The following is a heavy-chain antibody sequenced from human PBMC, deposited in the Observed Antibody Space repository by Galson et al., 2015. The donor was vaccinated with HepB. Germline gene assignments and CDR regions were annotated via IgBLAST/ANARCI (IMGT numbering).Heavy chain of an antibody. CDR2: INTNTGNP. CDR3: ARDLNALRFLEWLLPGRPPFEY. Sequence: SVKVSCKASGYTFTSYAMNWVRQAPGQGLEWMGWINTNTGNPTYAQGFTGRFVFSLDTSVSTAYLQISSLKAEDTAVYHCARDLNALRFLEWLLPGRPPFEYWGQGTLVTVSS. V-gene: IGHV7-4-1*02. CDR1: GYTFTSYA. D-gene: IGHD3-3*01. J-gene: IGHJ4*02.